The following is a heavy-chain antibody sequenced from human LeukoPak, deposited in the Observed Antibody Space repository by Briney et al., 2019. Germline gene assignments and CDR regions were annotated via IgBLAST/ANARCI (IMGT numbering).Heavy chain of an antibody. J-gene: IGHJ4*02. CDR3: ARDWVAVAAPDY. D-gene: IGHD6-19*01. V-gene: IGHV3-30-3*01. Sequence: GGSLRLSCAASGFTFSSYAMHWVRQAPGKGLEWVAVISYDGSNKYYADSVKGRFTISRDNSKNTLYLQMNSLRAEDTAVYYCARDWVAVAAPDYWGQGTLVTVSS. CDR2: ISYDGSNK. CDR1: GFTFSSYA.